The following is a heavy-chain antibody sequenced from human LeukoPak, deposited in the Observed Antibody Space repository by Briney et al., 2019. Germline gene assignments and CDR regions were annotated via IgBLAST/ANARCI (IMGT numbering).Heavy chain of an antibody. CDR2: IYHSGST. Sequence: SQTLSLTCAVSGVSISSGGYSWSWIRQPPGKGLEWIGYIYHSGSTYYNPSLKSRVTISVDRSKNQFSLKLSSVTAADTAVYYCARGYCSGGSCYDFDYWGQGTLVTVSS. J-gene: IGHJ4*02. D-gene: IGHD2-15*01. V-gene: IGHV4-30-2*01. CDR3: ARGYCSGGSCYDFDY. CDR1: GVSISSGGYS.